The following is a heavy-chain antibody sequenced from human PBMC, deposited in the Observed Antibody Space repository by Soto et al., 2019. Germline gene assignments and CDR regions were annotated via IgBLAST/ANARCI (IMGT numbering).Heavy chain of an antibody. Sequence: QLQLQESGPGLVKPSETLSLTCTVSGGSISSSSYYWGWIRQPPGKGLEWIGTIYYSGSAYYNPSPKSRVTISVDTSKNQFSLKLSSVTAADTAVYHCARARIAAAGTHWFDPWGQGTLVTVSS. V-gene: IGHV4-39*01. CDR1: GGSISSSSYY. D-gene: IGHD6-13*01. CDR3: ARARIAAAGTHWFDP. CDR2: IYYSGSA. J-gene: IGHJ5*02.